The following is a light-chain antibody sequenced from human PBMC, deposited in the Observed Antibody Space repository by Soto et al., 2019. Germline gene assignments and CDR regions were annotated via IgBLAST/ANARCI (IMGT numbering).Light chain of an antibody. J-gene: IGKJ4*01. CDR3: QQSYRVPLT. CDR1: QNIGDR. V-gene: IGKV1-39*01. CDR2: STS. Sequence: DIQMTQSPSSLTASPGDRVSITCRTSQNIGDRLNWFQQQHGKPPKLLIYSTSSLQSDVSSRFSGRGSGTDFTLTISSLQPEDVATYYCQQSYRVPLTFGGGTRVEIK.